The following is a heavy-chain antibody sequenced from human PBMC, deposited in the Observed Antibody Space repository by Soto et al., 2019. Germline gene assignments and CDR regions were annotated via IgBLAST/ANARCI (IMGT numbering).Heavy chain of an antibody. CDR1: VFTFSSDE. J-gene: IGHJ5*02. V-gene: IGHV3-48*03. CDR3: ATSWGVYCSSGSCYSPWFDP. D-gene: IGHD2-2*02. CDR2: ISSSGSNI. Sequence: VGSLRLSCAASVFTFSSDEMNCVRHSPGKWLEWVSSISSSGSNIYYADSVKGRFTISRDNAKNSLYLQMNRMRAEDTAVYYCATSWGVYCSSGSCYSPWFDPCGQGNPVTVXS.